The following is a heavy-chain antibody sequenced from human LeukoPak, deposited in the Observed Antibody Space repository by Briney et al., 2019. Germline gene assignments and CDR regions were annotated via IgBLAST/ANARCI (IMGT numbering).Heavy chain of an antibody. J-gene: IGHJ4*02. CDR1: GYSFTSYW. D-gene: IGHD2-15*01. V-gene: IGHV5-51*01. CDR3: ARQDCSGGSCYPFDY. CDR2: IYPGDSDT. Sequence: GESLKISCKGSGYSFTSYWIGWVRQMPGKGLEWMGIIYPGDSDTRYSPSFQGQVTISADKSISTAYLQWSSLKASDTAMYYCARQDCSGGSCYPFDYWGRGTLVTVSS.